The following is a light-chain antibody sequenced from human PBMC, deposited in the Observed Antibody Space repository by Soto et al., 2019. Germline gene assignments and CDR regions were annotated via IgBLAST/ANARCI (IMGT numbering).Light chain of an antibody. V-gene: IGKV3-11*01. J-gene: IGKJ1*01. CDR1: QSIGSY. CDR3: QQYNNWPWT. CDR2: DAS. Sequence: EIVLTQSPATLSLSLGERATLSCRASQSIGSYLAWYQHKLGQPPRLLIYDASNRATGIPVRFSGSGSGTDFTLTISSLQSEDFAIYYCQQYNNWPWTFGQGTEVDIK.